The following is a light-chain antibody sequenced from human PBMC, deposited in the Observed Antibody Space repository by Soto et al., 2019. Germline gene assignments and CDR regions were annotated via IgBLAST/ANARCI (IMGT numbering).Light chain of an antibody. CDR1: SSDVGGYNF. Sequence: QSALTQPAPVSGSPGQSITISCTGTSSDVGGYNFVSWYQQHPGKAPKFMIYEVSNRPSGVSNRFSGSKSGNTASLTISGLQAEDEADYYCSSYTTRSTLVVFGGGTKLTVL. J-gene: IGLJ2*01. CDR2: EVS. V-gene: IGLV2-14*01. CDR3: SSYTTRSTLVV.